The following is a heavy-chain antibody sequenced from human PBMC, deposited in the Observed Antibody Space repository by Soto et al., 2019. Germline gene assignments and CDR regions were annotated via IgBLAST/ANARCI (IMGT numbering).Heavy chain of an antibody. CDR1: GGSFSGYY. Sequence: NTSETLSLTCAVYGGSFSGYYWSWIRQPPGKGLEWIGEINHSGSTNYNPSLKSRVTISVDTSKNQFSLKLSSVTAADTAVYYCARGRGYCTNGVCFIILESWG. CDR2: INHSGST. CDR3: ARGRGYCTNGVCFIILES. J-gene: IGHJ5*01. D-gene: IGHD2-8*01. V-gene: IGHV4-34*01.